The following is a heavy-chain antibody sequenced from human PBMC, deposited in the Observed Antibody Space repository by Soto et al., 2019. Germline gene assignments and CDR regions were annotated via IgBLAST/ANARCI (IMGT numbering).Heavy chain of an antibody. D-gene: IGHD3-22*01. V-gene: IGHV3-11*01. CDR2: IGSSGTII. CDR3: ARDLGYYDSSGYFDY. J-gene: IGHJ4*02. CDR1: GFTFSDSY. Sequence: GGSLRLSCAASGFTFSDSYMSWIRQAPGKGLEWVSYIGSSGTIIYYADSVKGRFTISRDNAKNSLYLQMNSLRAEDTAVYYCARDLGYYDSSGYFDYWGQGSLVTVSS.